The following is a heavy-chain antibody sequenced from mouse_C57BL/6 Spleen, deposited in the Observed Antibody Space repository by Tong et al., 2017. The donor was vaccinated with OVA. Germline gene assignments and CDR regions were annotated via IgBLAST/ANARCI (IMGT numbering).Heavy chain of an antibody. Sequence: EVQLQESGGGLVKPGGSLKLSCAASGFTFSSYAMSWVRQTPEKRLEWVATISDGGSYTYYPDNVKGRFTISRDNAKNNLYLQMSHLKSEDTAMYYCARDLLFREYYFDYWGQGTTLTVSS. J-gene: IGHJ2*01. CDR3: ARDLLFREYYFDY. V-gene: IGHV5-4*01. CDR2: ISDGGSYT. CDR1: GFTFSSYA. D-gene: IGHD2-1*01.